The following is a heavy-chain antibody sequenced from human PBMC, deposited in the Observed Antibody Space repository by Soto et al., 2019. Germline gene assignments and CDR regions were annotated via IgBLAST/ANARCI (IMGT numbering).Heavy chain of an antibody. Sequence: PSETLSLTCAVSGDSISRTSFYWGWIRQPPGKGLEWIGNIYYSGSTYYNPSLKSRVTISVDTSKSQFSLKLSSVTAADTAVYYCARSTRIMAKIDHWGQGTLVTVSS. D-gene: IGHD2-15*01. CDR2: IYYSGST. CDR1: GDSISRTSFY. J-gene: IGHJ4*02. CDR3: ARSTRIMAKIDH. V-gene: IGHV4-39*01.